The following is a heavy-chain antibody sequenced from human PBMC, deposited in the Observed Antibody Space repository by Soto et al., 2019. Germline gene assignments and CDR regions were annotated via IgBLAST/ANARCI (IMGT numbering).Heavy chain of an antibody. CDR2: INPNSGGT. CDR3: ARDEQDIVVVPAAMSYYYYGMDV. J-gene: IGHJ6*02. V-gene: IGHV1-2*04. Sequence: ASVKVSCKASGYTFTGYYMHWVRQAPGQGLEWMGWINPNSGGTNYAQKFQGWVTMTRDTSISTAYMELSRLRSDDTAVYYCARDEQDIVVVPAAMSYYYYGMDVWGQGTTVTVSS. CDR1: GYTFTGYY. D-gene: IGHD2-2*01.